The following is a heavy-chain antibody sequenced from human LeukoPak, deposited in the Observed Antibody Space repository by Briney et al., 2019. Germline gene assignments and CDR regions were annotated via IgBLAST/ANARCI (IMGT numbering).Heavy chain of an antibody. CDR2: IQFSGNT. Sequence: SGTLSLTCAVSGGSVSRTNWCSWVRQPPGKGLERIGEIQFSGNTHYNPSLETRVTMSVDESETRVTLKMSSVTAADTAVYYCARHMTVSGTRGFDNWGQGILVTVSS. CDR1: GGSVSRTNW. J-gene: IGHJ4*02. V-gene: IGHV4-4*02. CDR3: ARHMTVSGTRGFDN. D-gene: IGHD6-19*01.